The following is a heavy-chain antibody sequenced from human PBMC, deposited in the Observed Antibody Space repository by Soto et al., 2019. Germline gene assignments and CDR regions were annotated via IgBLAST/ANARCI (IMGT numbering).Heavy chain of an antibody. D-gene: IGHD4-17*01. J-gene: IGHJ6*02. V-gene: IGHV1-3*01. CDR2: INAGNGNT. CDR3: ARDTAPSHV. CDR1: GYTFTSYA. Sequence: GASVKVSCKASGYTFTSYAMHWVRQAPGQRLEWMGWINAGNGNTEYSQKFQGRVTITRDTSASTAYMELSSLRSEDTAVYYCARDTAPSHVWGQGTTVTVSS.